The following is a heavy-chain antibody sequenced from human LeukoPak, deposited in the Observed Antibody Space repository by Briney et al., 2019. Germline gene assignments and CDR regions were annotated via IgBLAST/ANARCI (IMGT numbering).Heavy chain of an antibody. CDR2: IDTDGKTT. Sequence: PGGSLRLSCAASGFIFNTYIMHWVRHAPGRGLVWVSRIDTDGKTTTYADSVKGRFTISRDNAKNMLYLQMNSLRGEDTAVYYCVRDKDGYNFWGQGTLVSVSS. CDR1: GFIFNTYI. J-gene: IGHJ4*02. V-gene: IGHV3-74*01. CDR3: VRDKDGYNF. D-gene: IGHD5-24*01.